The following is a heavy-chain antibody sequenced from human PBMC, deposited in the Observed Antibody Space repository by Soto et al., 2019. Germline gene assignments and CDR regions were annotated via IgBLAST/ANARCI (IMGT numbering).Heavy chain of an antibody. CDR1: ITTRSDAW. J-gene: IGHJ4*02. CDR3: AKMVGATLVDY. D-gene: IGHD1-26*01. V-gene: IGHV4-4*02. Sequence: GSLRLSCAASITTRSDAWWSWVRQPPGKGLEWIGEIYHSGSTNYNPSLKSRVTMSVDKSKNQFSLRLSSVTSADTAVYYCAKMVGATLVDYWGLGTLVTVSS. CDR2: IYHSGST.